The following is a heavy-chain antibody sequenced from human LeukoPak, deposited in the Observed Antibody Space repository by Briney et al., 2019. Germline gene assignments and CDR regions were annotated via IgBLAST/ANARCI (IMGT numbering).Heavy chain of an antibody. V-gene: IGHV4-34*01. Sequence: SETPSLTCAVYGGSFSGYYWSWIRQPPGKGLEWIGEINHSGSTNYNPSLKSRVTISVDTSKNQFSLKLSSVTAADTAVYYCARVYSSSGYNWFDPWGQGTLVTVSS. CDR2: INHSGST. CDR1: GGSFSGYY. CDR3: ARVYSSSGYNWFDP. D-gene: IGHD6-13*01. J-gene: IGHJ5*02.